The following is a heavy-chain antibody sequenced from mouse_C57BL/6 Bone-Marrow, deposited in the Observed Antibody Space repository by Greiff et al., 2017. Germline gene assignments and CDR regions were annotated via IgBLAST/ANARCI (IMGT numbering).Heavy chain of an antibody. J-gene: IGHJ3*01. V-gene: IGHV1-84*01. CDR3: ARSYSSGYAGWFAY. Sequence: LQESGPELVKPGASVKISCKASGYTFTDYYINWVKQRPGQGLEWIGWIYPGSGNTKYNEKFKGKATLTVDTSSSTAYMQLSSLTSEDTAVYFWARSYSSGYAGWFAYWGQGTLVTVSA. CDR1: GYTFTDYY. CDR2: IYPGSGNT. D-gene: IGHD3-2*02.